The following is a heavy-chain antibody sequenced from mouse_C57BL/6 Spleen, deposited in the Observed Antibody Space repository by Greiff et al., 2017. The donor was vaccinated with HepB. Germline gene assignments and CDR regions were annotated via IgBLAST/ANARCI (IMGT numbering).Heavy chain of an antibody. J-gene: IGHJ1*03. CDR1: GYTFTSYW. D-gene: IGHD1-1*01. Sequence: VQLQQSGAELVKPGASVKLSCKASGYTFTSYWMHWVKQRPGQGLEWIGMIHPNSGSTNYNEKFKSKATLTVDKSSSTAYMQLSSLTSEDSAVYYCARWDYYGSSYYWYFDVWGTGTTVTVSS. CDR3: ARWDYYGSSYYWYFDV. CDR2: IHPNSGST. V-gene: IGHV1-64*01.